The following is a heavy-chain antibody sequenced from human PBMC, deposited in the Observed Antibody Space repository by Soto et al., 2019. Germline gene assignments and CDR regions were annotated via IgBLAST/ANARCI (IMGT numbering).Heavy chain of an antibody. Sequence: SETLSLTWTVSGGSMTSNYWTWIRQPPGKGLEWIGYIHYSGSTKYNPSLKSRVTISVDTSKNQLSLRLNSVTAADTAVYFCARGRYCLTGRCFPNWFDSWGRGALVTVSS. CDR1: GGSMTSNY. V-gene: IGHV4-59*01. J-gene: IGHJ5*01. CDR3: ARGRYCLTGRCFPNWFDS. CDR2: IHYSGST. D-gene: IGHD7-27*01.